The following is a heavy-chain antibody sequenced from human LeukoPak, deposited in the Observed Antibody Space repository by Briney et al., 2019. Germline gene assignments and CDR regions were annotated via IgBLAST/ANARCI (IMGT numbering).Heavy chain of an antibody. Sequence: PGGSLRLSCAASGFTFSSYAMSWVRQAPGKGLEWVSAISGSGGSTYYADSVKGRFTISRDNSKNTLYLQMNSLRAEDTAVYYCAKDQVRGVIIALDYWGQGTLVTVSS. CDR1: GFTFSSYA. D-gene: IGHD3-10*01. J-gene: IGHJ4*02. V-gene: IGHV3-23*01. CDR3: AKDQVRGVIIALDY. CDR2: ISGSGGST.